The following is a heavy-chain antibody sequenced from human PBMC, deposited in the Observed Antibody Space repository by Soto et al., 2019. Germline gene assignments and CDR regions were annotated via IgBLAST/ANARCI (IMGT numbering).Heavy chain of an antibody. D-gene: IGHD1-26*01. CDR3: ASGGAGSGPFTWELPDH. J-gene: IGHJ4*02. CDR2: ITPFSGDV. V-gene: IGHV1-45*02. Sequence: QMQLVQSGAEVKKTGSSVTVSCKALGNTFTYRYLHWVRQAPGQALEWMGWITPFSGDVHYAQKFQERVTITRDRSINTAYMQMSSLRSEDIAMYFCASGGAGSGPFTWELPDHWGQGTLVTVSS. CDR1: GNTFTYRY.